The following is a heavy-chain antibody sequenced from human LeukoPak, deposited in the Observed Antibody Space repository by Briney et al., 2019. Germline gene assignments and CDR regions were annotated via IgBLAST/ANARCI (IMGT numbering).Heavy chain of an antibody. CDR3: ARDMGIAAAAVDY. Sequence: PGRSLRLSCAASGFTFSSCGMHWVRQAPGKGLEWVALIWYDGSNKYYADSVKGRFTISRDNSKNTLYLQMNSLRAVDTAVYYCARDMGIAAAAVDYWGQGTLVTVSS. V-gene: IGHV3-33*01. D-gene: IGHD6-13*01. CDR2: IWYDGSNK. J-gene: IGHJ4*02. CDR1: GFTFSSCG.